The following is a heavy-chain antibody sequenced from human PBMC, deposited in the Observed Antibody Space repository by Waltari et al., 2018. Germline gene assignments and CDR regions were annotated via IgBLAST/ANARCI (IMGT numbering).Heavy chain of an antibody. J-gene: IGHJ5*02. D-gene: IGHD2-21*02. V-gene: IGHV4-59*01. CDR1: GGSISGFY. Sequence: QVQLQESGPRLLQPSETLSLICTVSGGSISGFYWSWGRQPPGKGLDWIGYIYYTWSTNFHPPLNSRVTLSVDTSKNQVCLQLSAVTAADTAFYYCARGGGGDWGWFDPWGQGTLVTVSS. CDR3: ARGGGGDWGWFDP. CDR2: IYYTWST.